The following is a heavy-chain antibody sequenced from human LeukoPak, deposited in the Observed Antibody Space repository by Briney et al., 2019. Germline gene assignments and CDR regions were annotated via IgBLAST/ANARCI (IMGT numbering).Heavy chain of an antibody. J-gene: IGHJ4*02. CDR1: RYSVTTYW. V-gene: IGHV5-51*01. D-gene: IGHD4-23*01. CDR3: ARHRDYSGSRYFDY. CDR2: IYTGDSDT. Sequence: AESLKIPCMGARYSVTTYWIGWVRQMPGKDLEWMGIIYTGDSDTRYSPSFQGQVTISADRSTTTAYLQWNSLKASDTAMYYCARHRDYSGSRYFDYWGQGTLVTVSS.